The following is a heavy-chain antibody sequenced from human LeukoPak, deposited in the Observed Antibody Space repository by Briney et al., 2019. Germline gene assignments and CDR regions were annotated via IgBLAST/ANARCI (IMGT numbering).Heavy chain of an antibody. CDR1: GGSISDHY. V-gene: IGHV4-59*08. CDR3: ARSFYYGSGTYPPAAFDI. Sequence: SETLSLTCTVPGGSISDHYWSWIRQSPGKGLEYIGYIYYSGSTNHNPSLKSRVTISVDTSKNQFSLKLTSVTAADTAVYYCARSFYYGSGTYPPAAFDIWGQGTVVTVSS. J-gene: IGHJ3*02. D-gene: IGHD3-10*01. CDR2: IYYSGST.